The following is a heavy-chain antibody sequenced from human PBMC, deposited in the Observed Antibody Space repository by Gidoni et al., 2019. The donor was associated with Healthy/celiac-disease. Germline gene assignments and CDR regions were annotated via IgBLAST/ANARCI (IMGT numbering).Heavy chain of an antibody. V-gene: IGHV3-15*01. CDR1: GFTFSNAW. J-gene: IGHJ4*02. Sequence: EVQLVEAGGGLVKPGGSLRLSCAASGFTFSNAWMSWVRQAPGKGLEWVCRIKSTTDGGTTDYAAPVKGRFTISRDDSKNTLYLQMNSLKTEDTAVYYCTTGIAAAGIYYWGQGTLVTVSS. D-gene: IGHD6-13*01. CDR3: TTGIAAAGIYY. CDR2: IKSTTDGGTT.